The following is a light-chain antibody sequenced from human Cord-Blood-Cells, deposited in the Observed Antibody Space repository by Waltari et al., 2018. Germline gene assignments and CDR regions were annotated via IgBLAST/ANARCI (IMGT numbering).Light chain of an antibody. CDR2: GKN. V-gene: IGLV3-19*01. Sequence: SSELTQDPAVSVALGQTVRIPSQGESRRRHYTSWYQQKPGQAPVLVIYGKNTRPSGIPDRLSGSSSGNTASLTITGAQAEDEADYYCNSRDSSGNHVVFGGGTKLTVL. CDR1: SRRRHY. J-gene: IGLJ2*01. CDR3: NSRDSSGNHVV.